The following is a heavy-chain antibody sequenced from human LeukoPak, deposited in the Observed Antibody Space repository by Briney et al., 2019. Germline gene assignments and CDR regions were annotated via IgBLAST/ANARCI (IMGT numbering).Heavy chain of an antibody. CDR2: IYHSGRT. Sequence: PSETLSLTCTVSGVSISSTSYYWTWIRQAPGKGLEWIGSIYHSGRTYYNPSLKSRVTISVDTSKNQFSLKVSSVSAADTAVYYCARAYSSSWYWNWFDPWGQGTLVTVSS. CDR1: GVSISSTSYY. V-gene: IGHV4-39*07. J-gene: IGHJ5*02. D-gene: IGHD6-13*01. CDR3: ARAYSSSWYWNWFDP.